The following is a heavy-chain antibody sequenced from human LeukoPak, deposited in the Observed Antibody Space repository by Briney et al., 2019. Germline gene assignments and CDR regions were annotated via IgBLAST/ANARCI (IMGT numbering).Heavy chain of an antibody. CDR2: ITSSSTYI. CDR1: GFTFNNYN. Sequence: GGSLRLSCAASGFTFNNYNMNWVRQAPGKALEWVSSITSSSTYIFYADSVKGRFTISRDNAKNSLYLQMNSLRAEDTAVYYCARDGVLRYFDWLFPYYMDVWGRGTTVTISS. V-gene: IGHV3-21*04. D-gene: IGHD3-9*01. CDR3: ARDGVLRYFDWLFPYYMDV. J-gene: IGHJ6*03.